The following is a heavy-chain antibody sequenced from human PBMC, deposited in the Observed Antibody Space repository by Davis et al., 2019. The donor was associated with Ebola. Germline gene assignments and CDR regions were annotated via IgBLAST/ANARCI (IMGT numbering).Heavy chain of an antibody. J-gene: IGHJ4*02. CDR2: IYYSGST. D-gene: IGHD3-10*01. CDR1: AGSISSYY. CDR3: ARGPYYGSGRPYFDY. V-gene: IGHV4-59*01. Sequence: PSETLSLTCTVYAGSISSYYWRWIRQPPGKGLEWIGYIYYSGSTNYNPSIKRRVTISVDTSKNQFSLKLSSVTAADMAVYYCARGPYYGSGRPYFDYWGQGTLVTVSS.